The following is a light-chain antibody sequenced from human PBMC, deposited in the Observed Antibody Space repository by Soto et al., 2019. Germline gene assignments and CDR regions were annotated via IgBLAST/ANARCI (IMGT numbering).Light chain of an antibody. Sequence: QSALTQPASVSGSPGQSITISCTGTSSDVGGYNYVSWYQQHPGKAPKLMIYDVSNRPSGVSNRFSGSKSGNTASLTISGLQGEDEDDYYCSSYTSSSTYVFGTGTKLTVL. CDR2: DVS. V-gene: IGLV2-14*01. CDR3: SSYTSSSTYV. J-gene: IGLJ1*01. CDR1: SSDVGGYNY.